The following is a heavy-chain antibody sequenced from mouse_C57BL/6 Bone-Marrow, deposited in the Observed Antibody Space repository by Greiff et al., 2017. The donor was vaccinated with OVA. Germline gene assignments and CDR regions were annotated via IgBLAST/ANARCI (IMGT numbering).Heavy chain of an antibody. CDR3: ALGPGDWYFDV. CDR1: GYAFSSSW. CDR2: IYPGDGDT. V-gene: IGHV1-82*01. Sequence: VQVVESGPELVKPGASVKISCKASGYAFSSSWMNWVKQRPGKGLEWIGRIYPGDGDTNYNGKFKGKATLTADKSSSTAYMQLSSLTSEDSAVYFCALGPGDWYFDVWGTGTTVTVSS. D-gene: IGHD4-1*01. J-gene: IGHJ1*03.